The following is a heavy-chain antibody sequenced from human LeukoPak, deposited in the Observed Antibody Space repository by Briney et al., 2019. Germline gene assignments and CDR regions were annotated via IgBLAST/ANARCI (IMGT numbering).Heavy chain of an antibody. V-gene: IGHV4-59*12. J-gene: IGHJ3*02. D-gene: IGHD6-13*01. Sequence: SETLSLTCTVSGGSISSYFWSWIRQSPGKGLEWIGYIYYSGSTNYNPSLKSRVTISVDTSKNQFSLKLSSVTAADTAVYYCARDHASSSWYASDAFDIWGQGTMVTVSS. CDR3: ARDHASSSWYASDAFDI. CDR1: GGSISSYF. CDR2: IYYSGST.